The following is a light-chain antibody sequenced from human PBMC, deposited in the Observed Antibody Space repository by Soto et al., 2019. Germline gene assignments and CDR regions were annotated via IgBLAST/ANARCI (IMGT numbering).Light chain of an antibody. CDR2: DVS. CDR1: SSDVGGYNY. Sequence: QSALTQPASVSASPGQSITISCTGTSSDVGGYNYVSWYQQHPGKAPKLMIYDVSKRPSGVPDRFSGSKSGNTASLTVSGLQADDEADYYCSSYGGSRVFGTGTKVTVL. J-gene: IGLJ1*01. V-gene: IGLV2-8*01. CDR3: SSYGGSRV.